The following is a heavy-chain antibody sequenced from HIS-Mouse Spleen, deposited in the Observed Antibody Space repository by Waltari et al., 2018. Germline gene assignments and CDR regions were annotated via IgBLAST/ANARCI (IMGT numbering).Heavy chain of an antibody. Sequence: QVQLQESGPGLVKPSETLSLTCTVSGGSISSYYCSCIRQPAGQGLEWIGRIYTSGSTNYNPSLKSRVTMSVDTSKNQFSLKLSSVTAADTAVYYCARDFHDFWSGYYGGDKKHDAFDIWGQGTMVTVSS. V-gene: IGHV4-4*07. J-gene: IGHJ3*02. CDR2: IYTSGST. CDR3: ARDFHDFWSGYYGGDKKHDAFDI. D-gene: IGHD3-3*01. CDR1: GGSISSYY.